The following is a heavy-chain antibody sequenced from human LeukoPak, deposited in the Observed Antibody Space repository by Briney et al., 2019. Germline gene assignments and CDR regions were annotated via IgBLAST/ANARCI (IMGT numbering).Heavy chain of an antibody. CDR3: ARAWGYYYDSSGYYFDY. D-gene: IGHD3-22*01. V-gene: IGHV4-34*01. CDR2: INHSGST. J-gene: IGHJ4*02. Sequence: SETLSLTCAVYGGSFSGYYWSWIRQPPGKGLEWIGEINHSGSTNYNPSLKSRVTISVDTSKNQFSLKLSSVTAADTAVYYCARAWGYYYDSSGYYFDYWGKGTLVTVSS. CDR1: GGSFSGYY.